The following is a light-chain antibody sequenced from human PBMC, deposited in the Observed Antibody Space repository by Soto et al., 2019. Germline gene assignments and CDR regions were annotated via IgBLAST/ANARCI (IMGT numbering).Light chain of an antibody. J-gene: IGKJ3*01. CDR3: QQFGSSPFT. CDR2: GAS. V-gene: IGKV3-20*01. Sequence: EIVLTQSPGTLSLSPGERATLSCRASQSISSNYLAWYQQRPGQAPRLLIYGASNRATGIPDRFRGSGSGTDFTLTISKLEPEDFAVYYCQQFGSSPFTFGPGTKVDI. CDR1: QSISSNY.